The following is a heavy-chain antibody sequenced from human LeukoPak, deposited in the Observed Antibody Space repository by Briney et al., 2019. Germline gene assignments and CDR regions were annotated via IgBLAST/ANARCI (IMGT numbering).Heavy chain of an antibody. CDR2: IYHSGST. Sequence: KTSETLSLTCTVSGGSISSGGYYWSWIRQPPGKGLEWIGYIYHSGSTYYNPSLKSRVTISVDRSKNQFSLKLSSVTAADTAVYYCARSIVATSTFDYWGQGTLVTVSS. CDR3: ARSIVATSTFDY. D-gene: IGHD5-12*01. J-gene: IGHJ4*02. CDR1: GGSISSGGYY. V-gene: IGHV4-30-2*01.